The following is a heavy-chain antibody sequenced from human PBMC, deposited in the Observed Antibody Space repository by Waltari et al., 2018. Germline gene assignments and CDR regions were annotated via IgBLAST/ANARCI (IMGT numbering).Heavy chain of an antibody. V-gene: IGHV1-2*06. CDR1: GYTFTDFF. D-gene: IGHD3-3*01. J-gene: IGHJ4*02. CDR3: ARSGGGTTTFGVAE. CDR2: INPNSGET. Sequence: QVQLVQSGAEVKKPGASVKVSCKASGYTFTDFFIHWVRQAPGQGLEWMGRINPNSGETSSAQRFKGRVTMAGDPSINTAYMEFAGLRSDDTAIYYCARSGGGTTTFGVAEWGQGSLVTVSS.